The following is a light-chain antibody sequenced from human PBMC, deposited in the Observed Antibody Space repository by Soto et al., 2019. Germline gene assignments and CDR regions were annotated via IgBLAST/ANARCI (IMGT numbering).Light chain of an antibody. CDR2: AAS. V-gene: IGKV1-39*01. CDR3: QQSYSTPRT. CDR1: QGISSY. J-gene: IGKJ1*01. Sequence: DIQMTQSPSSLSASVGDRVTITCRASQGISSYLNWYQQKPGKAPKLLIYAASSLQSGVPSRFSGSGSGTDFTLTISSLQPEDFATYSCQQSYSTPRTFGQGTKVDIK.